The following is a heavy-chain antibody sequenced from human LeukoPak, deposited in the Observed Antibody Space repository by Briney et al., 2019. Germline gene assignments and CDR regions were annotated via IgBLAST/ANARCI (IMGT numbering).Heavy chain of an antibody. D-gene: IGHD4-17*01. CDR2: IMPLFGTA. CDR3: ARDVHGDYGSGWFDP. Sequence: SVKVSCKTSGGTFNNSAISWVRQAPGQGLEWLGGIMPLFGTAGYAQRFQGRVTITKDESTRTVYLELTSLTSDDTAVYYCARDVHGDYGSGWFDPWGQGTLVSVSS. CDR1: GGTFNNSA. J-gene: IGHJ5*02. V-gene: IGHV1-69*05.